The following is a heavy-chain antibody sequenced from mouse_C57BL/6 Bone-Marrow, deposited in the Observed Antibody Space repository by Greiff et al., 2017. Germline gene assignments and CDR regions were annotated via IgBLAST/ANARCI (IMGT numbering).Heavy chain of an antibody. CDR3: ARVYFEDYYAMDY. CDR1: GYTFTSYW. V-gene: IGHV1-50*01. Sequence: VQLQQPGAELVKPGASVKLSCKASGYTFTSYWMQWVKQRPGQGLEWIGEIAPSDSYTNYNQKFKGKATLTVDTSSSTAYMQLSSLTSEDSAVYYCARVYFEDYYAMDYWGQGTSVTVSS. J-gene: IGHJ4*01. D-gene: IGHD2-4*01. CDR2: IAPSDSYT.